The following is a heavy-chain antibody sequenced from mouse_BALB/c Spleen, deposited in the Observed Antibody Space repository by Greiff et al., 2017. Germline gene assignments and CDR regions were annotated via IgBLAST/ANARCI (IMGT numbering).Heavy chain of an antibody. CDR3: ARHEGGLLSPWLAY. V-gene: IGHV5-12-1*01. CDR1: GFAFSSYD. D-gene: IGHD1-1*01. CDR2: ISSGGGST. J-gene: IGHJ3*01. Sequence: DVKLVESGGGLVKPGGSLKLSCAASGFAFSSYDMSWVRQTPEKRLEWVAYISSGGGSTYYPDTVKGRFTISRDNAKNTLYLQMSSLKSEDTAMYYCARHEGGLLSPWLAYWGQGTLVTVSA.